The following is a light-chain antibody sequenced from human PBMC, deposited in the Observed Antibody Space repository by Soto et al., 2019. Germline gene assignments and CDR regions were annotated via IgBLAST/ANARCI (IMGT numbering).Light chain of an antibody. J-gene: IGKJ1*01. V-gene: IGKV3-15*01. CDR2: GAS. CDR3: QQYKNWRT. Sequence: EIVMTQSPATLSVSPGERATLSCRASQSVSSNLAWYQQKPGQAPSLLIYGASTRATGIPARFSGSGSGTEFTLTISSLQSEDFAVYYCQQYKNWRTFGQGTKVEIK. CDR1: QSVSSN.